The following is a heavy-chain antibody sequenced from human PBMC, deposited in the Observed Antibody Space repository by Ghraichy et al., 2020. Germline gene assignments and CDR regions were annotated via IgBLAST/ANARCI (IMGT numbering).Heavy chain of an antibody. D-gene: IGHD6-6*01. V-gene: IGHV1-69*06. Sequence: SVKVSCKASGGTFSSYAISWVRQAPGQGLEWMGGIIPIFGTANYAQKFQGRVTITADKSTSTAYMELSSLRSEDTAVYYCARCGSSTNYYYYYMDVWGKGTTVTVSS. CDR2: IIPIFGTA. CDR1: GGTFSSYA. J-gene: IGHJ6*03. CDR3: ARCGSSTNYYYYYMDV.